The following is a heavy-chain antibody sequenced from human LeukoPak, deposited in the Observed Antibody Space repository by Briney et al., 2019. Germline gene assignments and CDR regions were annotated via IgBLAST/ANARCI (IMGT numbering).Heavy chain of an antibody. CDR2: IYYSGST. V-gene: IGHV4-39*01. D-gene: IGHD4-17*01. CDR1: GGSISSSSYY. CDR3: ASYPYGDYPFDY. J-gene: IGHJ4*02. Sequence: SETLSLTCTVSGGSISSSSYYWGWIRQPPGKGLEWIGSIYYSGSTYYNPSLKSRVTISVDTSKNQFSLKLSSVTAADTAVYYCASYPYGDYPFDYWGQGTLVTVSS.